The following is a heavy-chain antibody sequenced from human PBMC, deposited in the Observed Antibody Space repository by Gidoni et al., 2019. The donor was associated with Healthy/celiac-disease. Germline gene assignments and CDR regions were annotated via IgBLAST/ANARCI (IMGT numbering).Heavy chain of an antibody. D-gene: IGHD4-17*01. Sequence: QVQLVESGGGVVQPGRSLRLSCAASGFPLSSYGMHWVRQAPGKGLEWVAVISYDGSNKYYADSVKGRFTISRDNSKNTLYLQMNSLRAEDTAVYYCAKSYHLRWYKDAFDIWGQGTMVTVSS. J-gene: IGHJ3*02. V-gene: IGHV3-30*18. CDR1: GFPLSSYG. CDR3: AKSYHLRWYKDAFDI. CDR2: ISYDGSNK.